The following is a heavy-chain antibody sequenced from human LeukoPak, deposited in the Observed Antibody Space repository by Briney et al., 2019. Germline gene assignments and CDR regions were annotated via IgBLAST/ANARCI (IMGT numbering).Heavy chain of an antibody. CDR1: GGSFSGYY. CDR3: TRGITIFGVVTYYYYYGMDV. V-gene: IGHV4-34*01. Sequence: SETLSLTCAVYGGSFSGYYWSWIRQPPGKGLEWNGEINHSGSTNYNPSLKSRVTIPVDTSKNQFSLKLSSVTAADTAVYYCTRGITIFGVVTYYYYYGMDVWGQGTTVTVSS. D-gene: IGHD3-3*01. J-gene: IGHJ6*02. CDR2: INHSGST.